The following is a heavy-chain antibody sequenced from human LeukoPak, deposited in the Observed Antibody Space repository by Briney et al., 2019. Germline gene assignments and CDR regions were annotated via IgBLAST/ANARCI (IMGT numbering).Heavy chain of an antibody. CDR1: GFTVSSNY. V-gene: IGHV3-53*01. D-gene: IGHD3-22*01. CDR2: IYSGGST. J-gene: IGHJ1*01. Sequence: GGSLRLSCAASGFTVSSNYMSWVCQAPGKGLEWVSVIYSGGSTYYADSVKGRFTISRDNSKNTLYLQMNSLRAEDTAVYYCASERKYCYDSSGYYHVGYFQHWGQGTLVTVSS. CDR3: ASERKYCYDSSGYYHVGYFQH.